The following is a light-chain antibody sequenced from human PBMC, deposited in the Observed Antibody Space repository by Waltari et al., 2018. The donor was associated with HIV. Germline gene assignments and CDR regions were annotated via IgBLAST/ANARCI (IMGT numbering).Light chain of an antibody. J-gene: IGLJ2*01. Sequence: QSALTQPASVSGSPGQSITISCTGTSSDVGSYNLVSWYQQHPGKAPKLMIYEGSKRPSGVPNRSSGSTSGNTASLTISGLQAEDEADYYCCSYAGSSTFVVFGGGTKLTVL. CDR3: CSYAGSSTFVV. CDR1: SSDVGSYNL. V-gene: IGLV2-23*03. CDR2: EGS.